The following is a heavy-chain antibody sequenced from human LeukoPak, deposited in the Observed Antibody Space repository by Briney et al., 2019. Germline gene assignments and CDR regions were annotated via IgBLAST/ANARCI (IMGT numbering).Heavy chain of an antibody. CDR1: GGSISSSSYS. J-gene: IGHJ5*02. Sequence: PSETLSLTCTVSGGSISSSSYSWGWIRQPPGKGLEWIGSIYYSGSTYYNPSLKSRVTISVDTTKNQFSLKLSSVTAADTAVYYCARPRCGGDCYDNWFDPWGQGTLVTVSS. V-gene: IGHV4-39*01. CDR3: ARPRCGGDCYDNWFDP. D-gene: IGHD2-21*02. CDR2: IYYSGST.